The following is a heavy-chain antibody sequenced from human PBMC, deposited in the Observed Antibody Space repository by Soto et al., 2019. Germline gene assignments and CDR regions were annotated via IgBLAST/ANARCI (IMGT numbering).Heavy chain of an antibody. Sequence: QVQLVQSGAEVKKPGSSVKVSCKASGGSFSTSVITWVRQAPGQGLEWMGGVTPIFDTADYAENFQGRVTITAGESPTTSYMEMTSMTSDDPAVYYCARTVITTVRGARRPYKHSGMDVWGQGTTVTVSS. V-gene: IGHV1-69*01. CDR1: GGSFSTSV. J-gene: IGHJ6*02. CDR3: ARTVITTVRGARRPYKHSGMDV. D-gene: IGHD3-10*01. CDR2: VTPIFDTA.